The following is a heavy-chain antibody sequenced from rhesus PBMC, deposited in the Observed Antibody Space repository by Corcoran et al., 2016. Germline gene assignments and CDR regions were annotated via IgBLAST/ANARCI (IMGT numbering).Heavy chain of an antibody. Sequence: EVQLVETGGGLVQPGGSLKLSCAASGFTFSSYGMSWVRQAPGKGLEWVSAINRGGGSTYYADSVEGCFTSSRCNSKNALSLTMTSLRAEDTAVYYCAKDSGLRGQRLVPRRYFDYWGQGALVTVSS. D-gene: IGHD6-31*01. CDR2: INRGGGST. J-gene: IGHJ4*01. V-gene: IGHV3S5*01. CDR1: GFTFSSYG. CDR3: AKDSGLRGQRLVPRRYFDY.